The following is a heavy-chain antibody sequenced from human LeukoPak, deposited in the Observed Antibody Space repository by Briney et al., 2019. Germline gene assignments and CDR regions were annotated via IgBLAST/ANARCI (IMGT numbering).Heavy chain of an antibody. D-gene: IGHD3-9*01. CDR1: GGSISSYY. CDR3: ARHVRGYDILTGYYNPPPDY. CDR2: IYSSGST. J-gene: IGHJ4*02. V-gene: IGHV4-59*08. Sequence: SETLSLTCTVSGGSISSYYWSWIRQPPGKGLEWIGYIYSSGSTNYNPSLKSRVTISVDTSKNQFSLKLSSVTAADTAVYYCARHVRGYDILTGYYNPPPDYWGQGTLVTVSS.